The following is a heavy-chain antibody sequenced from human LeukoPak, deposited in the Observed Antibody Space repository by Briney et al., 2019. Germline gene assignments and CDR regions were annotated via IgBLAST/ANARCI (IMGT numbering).Heavy chain of an antibody. Sequence: PGGSLRLSCAASGVTFSDYYMSWIRQVPGKGLEWVSYISGSSSYTNYADSVKGRFTISRDNANNSLYLQMNSLRAEDTAVYYCTRITVVAGNTYLADYWGQGTLVTVSS. D-gene: IGHD6-19*01. J-gene: IGHJ4*02. CDR3: TRITVVAGNTYLADY. CDR1: GVTFSDYY. V-gene: IGHV3-11*03. CDR2: ISGSSSYT.